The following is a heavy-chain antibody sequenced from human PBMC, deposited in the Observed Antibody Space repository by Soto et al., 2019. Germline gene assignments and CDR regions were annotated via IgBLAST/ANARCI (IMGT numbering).Heavy chain of an antibody. D-gene: IGHD3-22*01. CDR2: INFDGSST. CDR1: GFTFSRHW. CDR3: AREVHDSSGYYEDY. V-gene: IGHV3-74*03. Sequence: EVQLEESGGALVQPGGSLRLSCAASGFTFSRHWMHWVRQAPGKGLVWVSRINFDGSSTTYADSVKGRFTISRDNSKNTLYLHMNCLRVEDTAVYYCAREVHDSSGYYEDYWGQGTLVTVSS. J-gene: IGHJ4*02.